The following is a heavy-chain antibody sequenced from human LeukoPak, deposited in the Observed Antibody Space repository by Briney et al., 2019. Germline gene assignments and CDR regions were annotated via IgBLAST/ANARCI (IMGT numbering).Heavy chain of an antibody. CDR3: AGDDPGGNWYRFDY. V-gene: IGHV3-21*01. D-gene: IGHD6-13*01. CDR2: ISSTSTYI. J-gene: IGHJ4*02. Sequence: NPGGSLRLSCAASGFTFSIYAITWVRQAPGRGLEWVAFISSTSTYINYADSVKGRFTISRDNAKNSVYLQMNNLRAEDTAVYHCAGDDPGGNWYRFDYWGQGTLVTVSS. CDR1: GFTFSIYA.